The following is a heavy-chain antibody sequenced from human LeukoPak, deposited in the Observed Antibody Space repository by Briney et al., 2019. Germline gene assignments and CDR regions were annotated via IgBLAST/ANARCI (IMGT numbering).Heavy chain of an antibody. J-gene: IGHJ4*02. CDR3: VREAEYYYDSSGYYHDY. CDR2: IYTSGST. Sequence: KASETLSLTCTVSGGSISSYYWSWIRQPAGKGLEWIGRIYTSGSTNYNPSIKSRVTMSVDTSKNQFSLKLSSVTAVDTAVYYCVREAEYYYDSSGYYHDYWGQGTLVTVSS. V-gene: IGHV4-4*07. CDR1: GGSISSYY. D-gene: IGHD3-22*01.